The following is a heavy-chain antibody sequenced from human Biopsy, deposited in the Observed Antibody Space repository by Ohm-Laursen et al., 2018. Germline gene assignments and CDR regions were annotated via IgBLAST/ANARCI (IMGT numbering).Heavy chain of an antibody. CDR3: ASRGLVMASDYYFDD. CDR2: IYYSGST. Sequence: SETLSLTCSVSGVSISDYYWSWIRQPPGRGLEWVGSIYYSGSTNYNPSLKSRVTISVDTSKIQLSLHLTSVTAADTAVYYCASRGLVMASDYYFDDWGQGTLVTVSS. CDR1: GVSISDYY. V-gene: IGHV4-59*08. J-gene: IGHJ4*02. D-gene: IGHD3/OR15-3a*01.